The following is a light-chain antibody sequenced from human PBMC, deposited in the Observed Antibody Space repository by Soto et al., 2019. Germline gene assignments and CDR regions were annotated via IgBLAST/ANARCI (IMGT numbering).Light chain of an antibody. CDR1: SSNIGSNT. CDR2: SNN. V-gene: IGLV1-44*01. Sequence: QSVLTQPPSASGTLGQRVTISCSGSSSNIGSNTVNWYQQVPGTAPKLLIYSNNQRPSGVPDRFSGSTSGTSASLAISGLQSEDEADYYCAAWDDSLHGVVFGGGTKLTVL. J-gene: IGLJ2*01. CDR3: AAWDDSLHGVV.